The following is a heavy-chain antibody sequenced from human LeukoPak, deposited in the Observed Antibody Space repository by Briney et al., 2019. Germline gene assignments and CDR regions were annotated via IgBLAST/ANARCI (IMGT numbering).Heavy chain of an antibody. D-gene: IGHD3-22*01. J-gene: IGHJ4*02. CDR2: INTNTGDP. CDR3: ARENFHSSGYHYYFDS. Sequence: ASVKVSCKASGYTFTTYTLDWVRQAPGQNLEWMGWINTNTGDPTYVRGFTGRFVFSLDTSDNTAYVEINSLKAEDTAVYYCARENFHSSGYHYYFDSWGQGTLVTVSS. CDR1: GYTFTTYT. V-gene: IGHV7-4-1*02.